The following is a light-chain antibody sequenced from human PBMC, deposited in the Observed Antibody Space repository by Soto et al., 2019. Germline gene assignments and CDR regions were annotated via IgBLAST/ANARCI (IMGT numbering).Light chain of an antibody. CDR3: QHYGGSPLFT. V-gene: IGKV3-20*01. J-gene: IGKJ3*01. Sequence: ENVLTQSPDTLSLSPGERATLSCRASQSVSTPYLAWYQQRPGQAPRLLIYSTSSRATGVPHRFSGSGSGTDFTLTISRLEPEDFAVYYCQHYGGSPLFTFGPGTKVDVK. CDR2: STS. CDR1: QSVSTPY.